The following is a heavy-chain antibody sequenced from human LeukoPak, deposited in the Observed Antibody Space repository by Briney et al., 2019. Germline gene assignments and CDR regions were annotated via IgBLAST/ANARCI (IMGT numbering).Heavy chain of an antibody. V-gene: IGHV4-59*01. D-gene: IGHD3-22*01. CDR3: ARVAESGPNYYDSSGYPDY. CDR1: GGSISSYY. Sequence: SETLSLTCTVSGGSISSYYWSWIRQPPGKGLEWIGYIYYSGSTYYNPSLKSRVTISVDTSKNQFSLKLSSVTAADTAVYYCARVAESGPNYYDSSGYPDYWGQGTLVTVSS. J-gene: IGHJ4*02. CDR2: IYYSGST.